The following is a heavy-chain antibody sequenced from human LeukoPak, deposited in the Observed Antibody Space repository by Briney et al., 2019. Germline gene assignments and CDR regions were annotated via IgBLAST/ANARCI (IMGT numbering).Heavy chain of an antibody. CDR3: ARRWLQLSYSRYGMDV. J-gene: IGHJ6*02. Sequence: SETLSLTCTVSGGSISSYYWSWIRQPPGKGLEWIGYIYYSGSTNYNPSLKSRVTISVDTSKNQFSLKLSSVTAADTAVYYRARRWLQLSYSRYGMDVWGQGTTVTVSS. V-gene: IGHV4-59*12. CDR2: IYYSGST. CDR1: GGSISSYY. D-gene: IGHD5-24*01.